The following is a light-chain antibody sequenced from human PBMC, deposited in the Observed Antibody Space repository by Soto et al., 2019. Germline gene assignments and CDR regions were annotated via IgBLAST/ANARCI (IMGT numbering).Light chain of an antibody. CDR2: EVT. CDR1: SNDVGIYNY. Sequence: QSVLTQPASVSGSPGPSITISCTVTSNDVGIYNYVSWYQQHPGKAPKLMIYEVTNRPSGVSDRFSGSKSDNTASLTISGLQAEDDADYYCSSYTSSSTWVFGGGTKLPVL. J-gene: IGLJ3*02. CDR3: SSYTSSSTWV. V-gene: IGLV2-14*01.